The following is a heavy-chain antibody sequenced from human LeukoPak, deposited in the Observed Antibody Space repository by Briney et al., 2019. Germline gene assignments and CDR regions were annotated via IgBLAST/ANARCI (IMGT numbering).Heavy chain of an antibody. Sequence: GRSLRLSCAASGFTFSSYAVSWARQARGKGLEWVSAISGSGGSTYYADSVKGRFTISRDNSKNTLYLQMNSLRAEDTAVYYCAKGSGNWFDPWGQGTLVTVSS. CDR3: AKGSGNWFDP. D-gene: IGHD7-27*01. V-gene: IGHV3-23*01. J-gene: IGHJ5*02. CDR1: GFTFSSYA. CDR2: ISGSGGST.